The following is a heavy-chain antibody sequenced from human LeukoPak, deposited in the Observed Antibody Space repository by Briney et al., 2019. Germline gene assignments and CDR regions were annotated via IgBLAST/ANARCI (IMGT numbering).Heavy chain of an antibody. J-gene: IGHJ4*02. D-gene: IGHD5-12*01. CDR1: GFTFSSYA. CDR2: ISGSGGST. V-gene: IGHV3-23*01. CDR3: ANPQSRGYDYLDY. Sequence: PGGSLRLSCAASGFTFSSYAMSWVRQASGKGLEWVSAISGSGGSTYYADSVKGRFTISRDNSKNTLYLQINSLRGEDAAVYYCANPQSRGYDYLDYWGQGTLVTVSS.